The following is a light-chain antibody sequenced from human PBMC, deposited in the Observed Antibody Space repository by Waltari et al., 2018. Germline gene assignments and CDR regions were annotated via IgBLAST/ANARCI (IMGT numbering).Light chain of an antibody. J-gene: IGKJ2*01. CDR1: QSLLYSSNNKNY. V-gene: IGKV4-1*01. Sequence: DIVMTQSPDSLAVSLGERATINCKSSQSLLYSSNNKNYLAWYQQKPGQPPKLLVYWASTRESGVPDRFSGSGSGTDFTLTISSLQAEDVAVYYCQQYYTTLYTFGQGTKLEIE. CDR2: WAS. CDR3: QQYYTTLYT.